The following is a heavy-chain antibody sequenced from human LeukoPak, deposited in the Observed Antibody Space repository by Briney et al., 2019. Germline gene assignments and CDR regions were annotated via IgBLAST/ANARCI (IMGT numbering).Heavy chain of an antibody. J-gene: IGHJ3*02. V-gene: IGHV3-7*03. CDR1: GFTLSSYW. CDR2: IKEDGSEK. Sequence: RAGGSLRLSCAASGFTLSSYWMSWVRQAPGNGLEWVANIKEDGSEKYYVDSVKGRFTISRDNAQNSVYTPMNSPPAEAPALHYCARDWVAGVPFDAFDIWGQGTMVSVSS. D-gene: IGHD3-10*01. CDR3: ARDWVAGVPFDAFDI.